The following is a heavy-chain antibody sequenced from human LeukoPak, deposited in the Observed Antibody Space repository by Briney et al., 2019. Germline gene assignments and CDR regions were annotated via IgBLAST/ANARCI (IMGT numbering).Heavy chain of an antibody. V-gene: IGHV3-66*02. J-gene: IGHJ4*02. CDR1: GFTVSNNY. D-gene: IGHD3-16*01. CDR2: IYSGDNT. CDR3: AGRRVLDASFDY. Sequence: GGSLRLSCAASGFTVSNNYMSWVRQAPGKGLEWVSVIYSGDNTYYVESVKGRFTISRDNFKNTLFLQMNRLRAEDTAVYYCAGRRVLDASFDYWGQGTLVTVSS.